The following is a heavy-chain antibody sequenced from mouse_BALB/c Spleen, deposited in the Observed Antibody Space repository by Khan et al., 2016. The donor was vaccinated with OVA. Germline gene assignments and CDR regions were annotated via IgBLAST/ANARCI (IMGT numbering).Heavy chain of an antibody. J-gene: IGHJ3*01. Sequence: VQLKQSGADLVKPGAAVRLSCTASGFNMKDTYMHWVKQRPEQGLEWIGRIDPANGNTKYDPKFPGKATITADTSSNTASQRLISLTTEDTAVDYCARDYWDVFAYWGQGTLVTVSA. D-gene: IGHD4-1*01. CDR3: ARDYWDVFAY. CDR1: GFNMKDTY. V-gene: IGHV14-3*02. CDR2: IDPANGNT.